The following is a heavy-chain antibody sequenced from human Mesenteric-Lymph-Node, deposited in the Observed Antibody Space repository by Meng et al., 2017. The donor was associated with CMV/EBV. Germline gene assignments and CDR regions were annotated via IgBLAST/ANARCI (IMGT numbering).Heavy chain of an antibody. CDR1: GGSISSNTYH. Sequence: SETLSLTCTVPGGSISSNTYHWGWVRQPPGKGLEWIGSIYYSGRTYYNPSLKSRVTILVATSKNQFSLRLTSVTAADTAVYYCARAKAAAVSNWGQGTLVTVSS. J-gene: IGHJ4*02. V-gene: IGHV4-39*07. CDR3: ARAKAAAVSN. D-gene: IGHD6-13*01. CDR2: IYYSGRT.